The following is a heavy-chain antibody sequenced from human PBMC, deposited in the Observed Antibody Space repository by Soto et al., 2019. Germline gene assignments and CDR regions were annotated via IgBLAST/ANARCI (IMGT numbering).Heavy chain of an antibody. CDR2: IYASGTT. CDR3: ARQTTYSSRWHDD. V-gene: IGHV4-4*07. J-gene: IGHJ4*02. CDR1: GDSISSYY. D-gene: IGHD6-13*01. Sequence: PETLSLTCTVSGDSISSYYWSWIRQPAGKGLEWIGRIYASGTTNNNPSLKSRVTMSIDTSKNQFSLKLNSVTAADTAVYYGARQTTYSSRWHDDWGQGTLVTVS.